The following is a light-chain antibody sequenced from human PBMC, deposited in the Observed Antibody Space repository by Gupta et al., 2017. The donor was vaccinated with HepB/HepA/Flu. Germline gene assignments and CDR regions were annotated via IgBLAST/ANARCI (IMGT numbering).Light chain of an antibody. V-gene: IGLV2-14*03. CDR2: DVN. J-gene: IGLJ2*01. CDR1: SSDIGGYNY. Sequence: QSALTQPASVSGSPGQSLRISCTGTSSDIGGYNYVSWYQQHPGNAPKLMIYDVNNRPSGVSNRFSGSKSGNTASLTISGLQAEDEADYYCSSYTNSDPVVFGGGTKLTVL. CDR3: SSYTNSDPVV.